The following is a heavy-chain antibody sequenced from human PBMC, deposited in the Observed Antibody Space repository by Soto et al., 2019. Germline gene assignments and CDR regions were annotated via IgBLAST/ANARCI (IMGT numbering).Heavy chain of an antibody. CDR3: ARDFDTARGLGGTGTTASGMDV. CDR2: IIPILGIA. CDR1: GGTFSSYT. D-gene: IGHD4-17*01. V-gene: IGHV1-69*08. J-gene: IGHJ6*02. Sequence: QVQLVQSGAEVKKPGSSVKVSCKASGGTFSSYTISWVRQAPGQGLEWMGRIIPILGIANYAQKFQGRVTINADKSTSTADRELSSLRSEDTAVDYSARDFDTARGLGGTGTTASGMDVWGQGTTVTVSS.